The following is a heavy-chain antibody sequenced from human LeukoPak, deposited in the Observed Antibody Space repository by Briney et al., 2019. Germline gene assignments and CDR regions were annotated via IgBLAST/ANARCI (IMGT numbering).Heavy chain of an antibody. D-gene: IGHD2-2*01. CDR2: ISGSGGST. V-gene: IGHV3-23*01. J-gene: IGHJ6*02. CDR1: GFTFSSYA. Sequence: GGSLRLSCAASGFTFSSYAMSWVRQAPGKGLEWVSAISGSGGSTYYADSVKGRFTISRDNSKNTLYLQMNSLRAEDTAVYYCARVGHQMIYYYGMDVWGQGTTVTVSS. CDR3: ARVGHQMIYYYGMDV.